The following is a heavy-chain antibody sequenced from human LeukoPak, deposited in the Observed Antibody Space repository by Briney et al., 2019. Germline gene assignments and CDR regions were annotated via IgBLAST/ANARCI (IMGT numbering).Heavy chain of an antibody. CDR2: ISYDGSNK. CDR3: ARAEGGSYAPDYYYMDV. CDR1: GFTFSSYA. D-gene: IGHD1-26*01. Sequence: GGSLRLSCAASGFTFSSYAMHWVRQAPGKGLEWVAVISYDGSNKYYADSVKGRFTISRDNSKNTLYLQMNSLRAEDTAVYYCARAEGGSYAPDYYYMDVWGKGTTVTVSS. V-gene: IGHV3-30-3*01. J-gene: IGHJ6*03.